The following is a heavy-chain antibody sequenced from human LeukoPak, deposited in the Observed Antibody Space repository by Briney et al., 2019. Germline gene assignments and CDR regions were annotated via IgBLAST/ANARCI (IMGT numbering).Heavy chain of an antibody. V-gene: IGHV1-18*01. Sequence: GASVKVSCKASGYTFTSYGISWVRQAPGQGLEWMGWISAFNGNTNYAQKLQGRVTMTTDTSTSTAYMELRSLRSDDTAVYYCARDSLIGIFGVVITTNYYYYGMDVWGQGTTVTVSS. D-gene: IGHD3-3*01. J-gene: IGHJ6*02. CDR3: ARDSLIGIFGVVITTNYYYYGMDV. CDR2: ISAFNGNT. CDR1: GYTFTSYG.